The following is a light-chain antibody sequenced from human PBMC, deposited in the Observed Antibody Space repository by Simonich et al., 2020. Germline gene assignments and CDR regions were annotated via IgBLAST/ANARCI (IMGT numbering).Light chain of an antibody. V-gene: IGKV3-15*01. CDR1: QSVRSN. CDR3: QQYNNWPFT. Sequence: EIVMTQSPATLSVSPGERATLSCRASQSVRSNLAWYQQKPGQAPRLLIYDASPRATGIPARFSGSGSGTEFTLTISSMQSEDFAVYYCQQYNNWPFTFGPGTKVDIK. CDR2: DAS. J-gene: IGKJ3*01.